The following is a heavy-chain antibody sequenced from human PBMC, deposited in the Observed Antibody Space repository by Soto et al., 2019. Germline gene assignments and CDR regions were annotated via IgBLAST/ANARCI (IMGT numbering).Heavy chain of an antibody. J-gene: IGHJ6*02. CDR3: ARESGGYDSSTRYGLDV. Sequence: PSETLSLTCAVSGGSISSGGFSWSWIRQSPGKGLELIGYIYYSGSTYYNPSLKSRVTISVDRSKNQFSLNLSSVTAADTAIYYCARESGGYDSSTRYGLDVWGQGTTVT. V-gene: IGHV4-30-2*06. D-gene: IGHD6-25*01. CDR1: GGSISSGGFS. CDR2: IYYSGST.